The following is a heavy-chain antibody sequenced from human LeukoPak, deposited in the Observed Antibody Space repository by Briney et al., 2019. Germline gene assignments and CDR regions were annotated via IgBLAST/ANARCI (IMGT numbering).Heavy chain of an antibody. CDR3: AKDERWLQFSNY. CDR1: GFTFSSYA. J-gene: IGHJ4*02. V-gene: IGHV3-23*01. CDR2: ISGSGGST. Sequence: GGSLRLSCAASGFTFSSYAMSWVRQAPGKGLEWVSAISGSGGSTYYADSVKGRFIISRDNSKNTLYLQMNSLRAEDTAVYYCAKDERWLQFSNYWGQGTLVTVSS. D-gene: IGHD5-24*01.